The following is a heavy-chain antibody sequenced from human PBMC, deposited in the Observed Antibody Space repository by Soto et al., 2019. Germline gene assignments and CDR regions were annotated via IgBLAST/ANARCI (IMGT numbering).Heavy chain of an antibody. CDR2: INPSGGST. CDR1: GYTFTSYD. V-gene: IGHV1-46*01. J-gene: IGHJ6*02. CDR3: AGGGGYRSSSNYYYGMDV. D-gene: IGHD6-6*01. Sequence: GASVKVSCKASGYTFTSYDMHWVRQAPGQGLEWMGIINPSGGSTSYAQKFQGRATTTRDTSTRTVYMELRSLRSEDTAVYYCAGGGGYRSSSNYYYGMDVWGQGTTVTVSS.